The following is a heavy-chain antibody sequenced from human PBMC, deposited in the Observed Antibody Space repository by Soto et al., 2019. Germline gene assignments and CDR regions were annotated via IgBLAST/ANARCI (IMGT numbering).Heavy chain of an antibody. D-gene: IGHD6-19*01. Sequence: QVQLVESGGGVVQPGRSLRLSCAPSGFTFSDFGMHWVRQAPGKGLEWVAVISYDGNNKYYAESVKGRFTISRYDSKNTLYLQMNSLRAEDTAVYYCARGGHSGWYLDYWGQGTLVTVSS. CDR3: ARGGHSGWYLDY. J-gene: IGHJ4*02. CDR1: GFTFSDFG. CDR2: ISYDGNNK. V-gene: IGHV3-30*03.